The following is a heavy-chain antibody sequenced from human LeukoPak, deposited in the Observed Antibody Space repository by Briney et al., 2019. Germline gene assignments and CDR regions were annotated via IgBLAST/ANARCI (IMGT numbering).Heavy chain of an antibody. V-gene: IGHV3-30-3*01. CDR1: GFTFSSYA. J-gene: IGHJ4*02. D-gene: IGHD5-18*01. Sequence: GRSLRLSCAASGFTFSSYAMHWVRQAPGKGLEWVAVISYDGSNKYYADSVKGRFTISRDNSKNTLYLQMNSLRAEDTAVYYXXRDHVDTAMVFDYWGQGTLVTVSS. CDR3: XRDHVDTAMVFDY. CDR2: ISYDGSNK.